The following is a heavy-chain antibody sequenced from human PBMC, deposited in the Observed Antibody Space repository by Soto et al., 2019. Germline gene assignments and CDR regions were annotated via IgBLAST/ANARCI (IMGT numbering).Heavy chain of an antibody. CDR2: ISSSSSYI. CDR3: ASPGGEAAAGTIY. CDR1: GFTFSSYS. J-gene: IGHJ4*02. V-gene: IGHV3-21*01. D-gene: IGHD6-13*01. Sequence: EVQLVESGGGLVKPGGSLRLSCAASGFTFSSYSMNWVRQAPGKGLEWVSSISSSSSYIYYADSVKGRFTISRDNAKNSLYLQKNSLRAEDTAVYYCASPGGEAAAGTIYWGQGTLVAVSS.